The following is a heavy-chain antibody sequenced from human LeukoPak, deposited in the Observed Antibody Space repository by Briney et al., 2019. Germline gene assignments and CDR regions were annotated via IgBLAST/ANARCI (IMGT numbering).Heavy chain of an antibody. CDR3: ARDSRYYYDSSGGMDV. Sequence: GGSLRLSCAASGFTFGSCAMHWVRQAPGKGLEWVAVISYDGSNKYYADSVKGRFTISRDNSKNTLYLQMNSLRAEDTAVYYCARDSRYYYDSSGGMDVWGQGTTVTVSS. D-gene: IGHD3-22*01. CDR1: GFTFGSCA. J-gene: IGHJ6*02. CDR2: ISYDGSNK. V-gene: IGHV3-30-3*01.